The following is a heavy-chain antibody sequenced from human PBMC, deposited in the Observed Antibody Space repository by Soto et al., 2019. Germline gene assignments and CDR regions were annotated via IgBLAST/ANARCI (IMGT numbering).Heavy chain of an antibody. D-gene: IGHD3-10*01. CDR2: ISAYNGNT. CDR1: GCTFTSYG. J-gene: IGHJ3*02. Sequence: ASVKVSCKATGCTFTSYGNSWLRQAPGQGLEWMGWISAYNGNTNYAQKLQGRVTMTTDTSTSTAYMELRSLRSDDTAVYYCATFGPRAFDIWGQGTMVTVSS. CDR3: ATFGPRAFDI. V-gene: IGHV1-18*01.